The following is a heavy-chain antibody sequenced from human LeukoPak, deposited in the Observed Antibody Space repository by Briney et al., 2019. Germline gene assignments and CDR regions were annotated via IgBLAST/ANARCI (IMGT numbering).Heavy chain of an antibody. CDR1: GFTFSSYA. Sequence: GGSLRLSCAASGFTFSSYAMDWVRQAPGKGLEWVSSISGRSADIYYADSVKGRFTISRDNAKNSVFLQMNNLRVEDTAIYYCARRGYHDSSGYDYWGQGTPVTVSS. CDR3: ARRGYHDSSGYDY. D-gene: IGHD3-22*01. J-gene: IGHJ4*02. CDR2: ISGRSADI. V-gene: IGHV3-21*06.